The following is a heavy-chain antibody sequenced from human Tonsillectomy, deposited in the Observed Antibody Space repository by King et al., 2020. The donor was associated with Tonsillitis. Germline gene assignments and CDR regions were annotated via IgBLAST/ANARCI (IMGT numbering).Heavy chain of an antibody. Sequence: VQLVESGGGVVQPGRSLRLSCAASGFTFSSYGMHWVRQAPGKGLEWVAVISYDGSNKFYADSVEGRFTISRDNSKKTLYLQMNSLRAEDTAVYYCARESESYYSAMDVWGQGTTVTVSS. CDR2: ISYDGSNK. V-gene: IGHV3-33*05. J-gene: IGHJ6*02. CDR3: ARESESYYSAMDV. CDR1: GFTFSSYG.